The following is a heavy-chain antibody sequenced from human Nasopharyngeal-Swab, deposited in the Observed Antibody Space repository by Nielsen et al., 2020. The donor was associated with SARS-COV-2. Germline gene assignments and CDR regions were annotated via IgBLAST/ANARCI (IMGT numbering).Heavy chain of an antibody. CDR2: ISSTSSFI. V-gene: IGHV3-48*02. CDR1: GFTFNTYS. J-gene: IGHJ4*02. CDR3: ARGLFDGGYQFALDY. D-gene: IGHD2-15*01. Sequence: GESLKISCAASGFTFNTYSMNWVRQVPGKGLEWVSYISSTSSFILHADSVKGRFTISRDNAKNSLYLQMNSLRDEDTALYYCARGLFDGGYQFALDYWGQGTLVTVSS.